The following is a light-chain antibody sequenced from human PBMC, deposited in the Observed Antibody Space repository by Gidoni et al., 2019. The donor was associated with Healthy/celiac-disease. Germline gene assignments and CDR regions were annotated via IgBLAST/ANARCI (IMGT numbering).Light chain of an antibody. CDR3: QQYNNWPPWT. CDR2: GAS. V-gene: IGKV3-15*01. J-gene: IGKJ1*01. Sequence: PLLVPPGERATLACRASQSVNSNLAWYQQKPGQAPRLLIYGASTRATGIPARFSGSGSGTEFTLTISSLQSEDFAVYYCQQYNNWPPWTFGQGTKVEIK. CDR1: QSVNSN.